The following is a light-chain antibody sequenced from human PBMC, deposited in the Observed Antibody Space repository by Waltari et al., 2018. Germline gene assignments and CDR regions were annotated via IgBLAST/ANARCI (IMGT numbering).Light chain of an antibody. V-gene: IGKV1-39*01. J-gene: IGKJ2*01. CDR2: GAS. CDR1: QSISHF. CDR3: QQSYSIPNT. Sequence: DIQMTQSPSSLSASVGDRVTITCRASQSISHFLNWYQQKPGRAPKFLIYGASSLQSGVPSRFSGSESGTDFTLTISSLQPEDFATYYCQQSYSIPNTFGQGTKLEIK.